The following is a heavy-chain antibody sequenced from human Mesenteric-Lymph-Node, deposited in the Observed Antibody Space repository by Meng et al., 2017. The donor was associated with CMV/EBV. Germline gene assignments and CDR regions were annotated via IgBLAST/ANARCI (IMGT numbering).Heavy chain of an antibody. J-gene: IGHJ3*02. CDR3: ARGGYSSLSDAFDI. CDR1: GGSISSYY. CDR2: IYYTGST. D-gene: IGHD6-6*01. V-gene: IGHV4-59*01. Sequence: SETLSLTCTVSGGSISSYYWSWIRQPAGKGLEWIGYIYYTGSTNYNPSLKSRVTMSVDTSKNQFSLKLTSVTAADTAVYYCARGGYSSLSDAFDIWGQGTLVTVSS.